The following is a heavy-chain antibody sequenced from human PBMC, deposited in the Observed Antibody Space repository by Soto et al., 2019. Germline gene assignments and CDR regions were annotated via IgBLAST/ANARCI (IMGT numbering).Heavy chain of an antibody. D-gene: IGHD2-2*01. CDR2: IIPILGIA. V-gene: IGHV1-69*02. Sequence: QVQLVQSGAEVKKPGSSVKVSCKASGGTFSSYTISWVRQAPGQGLEWMGRIIPILGIANYAQKFQGRVTITADKSTSTAYMELSSLRSEDTAVYYCAGVCTSCYANWFDPWGQGTLVTVSS. J-gene: IGHJ5*02. CDR3: AGVCTSCYANWFDP. CDR1: GGTFSSYT.